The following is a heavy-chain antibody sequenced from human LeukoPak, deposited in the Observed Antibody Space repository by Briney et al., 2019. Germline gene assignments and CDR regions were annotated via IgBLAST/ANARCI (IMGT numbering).Heavy chain of an antibody. CDR3: AKDVPAAYFDY. J-gene: IGHJ4*02. Sequence: GGSLRLSCAASGFTFSSYDMHWVRQATGKGLEWVSGISWNSGSIGYADSVKGRFTISRDNSKNTLYLQVNSLRAEDTAVYFCAKDVPAAYFDYWGQGTLVTVSS. CDR2: ISWNSGSI. D-gene: IGHD2-2*01. CDR1: GFTFSSYD. V-gene: IGHV3-NL1*01.